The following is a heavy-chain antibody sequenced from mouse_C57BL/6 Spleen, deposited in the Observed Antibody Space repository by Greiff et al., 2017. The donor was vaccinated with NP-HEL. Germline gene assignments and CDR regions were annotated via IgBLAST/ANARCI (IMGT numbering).Heavy chain of an antibody. Sequence: EVQLVESEGGLVQPGSSMKLSCTASGFTFSDYYMAWVRQVPEKGLEWVANINYDGSSTYYLDSLKSRFIISRDNAKNILYLQMSSLKSEDTATYYCAREGDYYGSRGPFAYWGQGTLVTVSA. V-gene: IGHV5-16*01. J-gene: IGHJ3*01. D-gene: IGHD1-1*01. CDR1: GFTFSDYY. CDR3: AREGDYYGSRGPFAY. CDR2: INYDGSST.